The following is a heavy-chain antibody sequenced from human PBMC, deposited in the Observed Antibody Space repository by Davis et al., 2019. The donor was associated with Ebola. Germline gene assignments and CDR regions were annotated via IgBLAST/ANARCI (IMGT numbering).Heavy chain of an antibody. J-gene: IGHJ4*02. CDR1: GYTFTGYY. V-gene: IGHV1-46*01. D-gene: IGHD6-6*01. CDR2: INPSGGST. Sequence: ASVKVSCKASGYTFTGYYMHWVRQAPGQELEWMGIINPSGGSTSYAQKFQGRVTMTRDTSTSTVYMELSSLRSEDTAVYYCARGYSSSSSGRGYFDYWGQGTLVTVSS. CDR3: ARGYSSSSSGRGYFDY.